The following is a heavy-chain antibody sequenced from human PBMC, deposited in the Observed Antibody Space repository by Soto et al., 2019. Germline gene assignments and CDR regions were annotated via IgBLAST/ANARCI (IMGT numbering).Heavy chain of an antibody. V-gene: IGHV1-2*04. Sequence: ASLKVSCKASGYTFTGYYMHWVRQAPGQGLEWMGWINPNSGGTNYAQKFQGWVTMTRDTSISTAYMELSRLRSDDTAVYYCAMNHVDVTRYYCKCDYKYVMDVWSQGITVTVYS. CDR1: GYTFTGYY. CDR3: AMNHVDVTRYYCKCDYKYVMDV. D-gene: IGHD3-9*01. CDR2: INPNSGGT. J-gene: IGHJ6*02.